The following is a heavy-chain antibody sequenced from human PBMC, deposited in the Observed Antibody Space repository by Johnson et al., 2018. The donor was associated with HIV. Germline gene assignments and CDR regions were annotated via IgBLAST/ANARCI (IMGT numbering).Heavy chain of an antibody. D-gene: IGHD4/OR15-4a*01. CDR3: ARDSTPWGDDYVDYAFDI. V-gene: IGHV3-11*04. Sequence: QVQLVESGGGLVKPGGSLRLSCAASGFTFSDYYMSWIRQAPGKGLEWVSAISGSSGSTIYYADSVKGRFTISRDNAKNSLFLQMNSLRAEDTALYYCARDSTPWGDDYVDYAFDIWGQGTLVTVSS. CDR2: ISGSSGSTI. CDR1: GFTFSDYY. J-gene: IGHJ3*02.